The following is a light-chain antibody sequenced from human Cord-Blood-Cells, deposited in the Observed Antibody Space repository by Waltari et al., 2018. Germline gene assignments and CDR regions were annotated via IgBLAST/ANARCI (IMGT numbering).Light chain of an antibody. CDR1: QSISNY. CDR3: QQSYSTPHT. J-gene: IGKJ2*01. CDR2: AAS. Sequence: DIQMPQSPSSLSACVGDRVTITCRASQSISNYLTWYQQKPGKAHKLLIYAASSLQSGVPSRFSGSGSGTDFTLTISSLQPEDFATYYCQQSYSTPHTCGQGTKLEIK. V-gene: IGKV1-39*01.